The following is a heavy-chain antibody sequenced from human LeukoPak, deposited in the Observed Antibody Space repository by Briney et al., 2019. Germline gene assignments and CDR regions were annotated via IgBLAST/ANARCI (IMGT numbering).Heavy chain of an antibody. Sequence: PGGSLRLSCAASGFTFSSYVMSWVRQAPGKGLEWVSEISGSGANTYYADSVKGRFSISKNNSKNTLYMQMNSLRVEDTAVYYCARWYQGGYWGQGTLVTVSS. CDR1: GFTFSSYV. J-gene: IGHJ4*02. V-gene: IGHV3-23*01. CDR3: ARWYQGGY. CDR2: ISGSGANT. D-gene: IGHD4-23*01.